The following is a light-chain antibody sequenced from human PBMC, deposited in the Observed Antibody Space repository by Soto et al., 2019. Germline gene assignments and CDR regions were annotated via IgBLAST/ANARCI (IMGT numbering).Light chain of an antibody. Sequence: EIVLSQSPVTLSVSPGERATLSCRASQSVSGSLAWYQHKPGQAPRLLIYGASTRATGISARFNGSGSGTEFTLTISSLQSEDCAVYYCQHVGTFGQGTKVEIK. CDR1: QSVSGS. V-gene: IGKV3-15*01. CDR3: QHVGT. CDR2: GAS. J-gene: IGKJ2*01.